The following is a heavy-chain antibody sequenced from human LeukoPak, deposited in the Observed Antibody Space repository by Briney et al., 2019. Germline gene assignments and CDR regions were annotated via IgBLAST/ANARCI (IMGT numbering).Heavy chain of an antibody. V-gene: IGHV4-59*02. CDR1: GGSVSSHY. CDR3: AREGRYYDSSGYCLFAY. D-gene: IGHD3-22*01. CDR2: ISDSGST. J-gene: IGHJ4*02. Sequence: SETLSLTCTVSGGSVSSHYWSWIRQPPGKGLQWIGYISDSGSTNYNPSLKSRVTISVDTSKNQFSLKLSSVTAADTAVYYCAREGRYYDSSGYCLFAYGGQGPLVTV.